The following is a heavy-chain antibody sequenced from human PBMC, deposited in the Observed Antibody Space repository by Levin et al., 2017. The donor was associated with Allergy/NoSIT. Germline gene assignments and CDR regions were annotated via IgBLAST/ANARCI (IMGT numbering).Heavy chain of an antibody. Sequence: AGESLKISCAASGFTFSSYAMHWVRQAPGKGLEYVSAISSNGGSTYYANSVKGRFTISRDNSKNTLYLQMGSLRAEDMAVYYCARVSYRDGSGLFDYWGQGTLVTVSS. D-gene: IGHD3-10*01. CDR3: ARVSYRDGSGLFDY. CDR2: ISSNGGST. CDR1: GFTFSSYA. J-gene: IGHJ4*02. V-gene: IGHV3-64*01.